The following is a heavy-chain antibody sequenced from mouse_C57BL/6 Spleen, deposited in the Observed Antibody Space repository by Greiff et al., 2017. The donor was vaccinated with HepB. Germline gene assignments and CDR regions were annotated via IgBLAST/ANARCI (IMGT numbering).Heavy chain of an antibody. J-gene: IGHJ3*01. V-gene: IGHV1-59*01. CDR2: IDPSDSYT. Sequence: VQLQQPGAELVRPGTSVKLSCTASGYTFTSYWMHWVKQRPGQGLEWIGVIDPSDSYTNYNQKFKGKATLTVDTSSSTAYMQLSSLTSEDSAVYYCARGGYGYDGWFAYRGQGTLVTVSA. CDR3: ARGGYGYDGWFAY. CDR1: GYTFTSYW. D-gene: IGHD2-2*01.